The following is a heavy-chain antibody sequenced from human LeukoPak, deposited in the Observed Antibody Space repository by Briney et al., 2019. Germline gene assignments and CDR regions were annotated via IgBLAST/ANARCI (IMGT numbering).Heavy chain of an antibody. CDR3: ARGGPSGSKDY. V-gene: IGHV3-30*03. CDR1: GFTFSSYG. CDR2: ISYDGSNK. Sequence: GRSLRLSCAASGFTFSSYGMHWVRQAPGKGLEWVAVISYDGSNKYYADSVKGRFTITRDNSKNTLYLQMNSLRAEDTAVYYCARGGPSGSKDYWGQGTLVTVSS. J-gene: IGHJ4*02. D-gene: IGHD1-26*01.